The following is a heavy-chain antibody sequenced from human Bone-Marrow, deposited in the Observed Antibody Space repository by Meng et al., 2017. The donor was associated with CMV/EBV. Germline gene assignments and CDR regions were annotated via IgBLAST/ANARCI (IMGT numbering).Heavy chain of an antibody. V-gene: IGHV3-21*04. CDR2: ISSSSSYI. CDR1: GFTFSSYS. Sequence: GESLKISCAASGFTFSSYSMNWVRQAPGKGLEWVSSISSSSSYIYYADSVKGRFTISRDNAKNSLYLKMNSLRAEDTAVYYCAKERPYYDFWSGYSYYYGMDVWGQGTTVTVSS. J-gene: IGHJ6*02. CDR3: AKERPYYDFWSGYSYYYGMDV. D-gene: IGHD3-3*01.